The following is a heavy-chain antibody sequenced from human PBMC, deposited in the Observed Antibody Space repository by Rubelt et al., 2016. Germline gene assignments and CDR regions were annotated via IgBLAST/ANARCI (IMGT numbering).Heavy chain of an antibody. CDR2: ISGSGTPM. CDR3: ARRCDYFDY. J-gene: IGHJ4*02. V-gene: IGHV3-11*01. Sequence: GLEWVLCISGSGTPMYYADSVKGRFTISRDNAKNSLYLQMNSLRVEDTAIYYCARRCDYFDYWGQGTPVPVSS.